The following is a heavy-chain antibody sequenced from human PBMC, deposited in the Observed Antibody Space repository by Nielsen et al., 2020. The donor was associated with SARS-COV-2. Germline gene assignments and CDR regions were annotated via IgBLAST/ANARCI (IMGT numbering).Heavy chain of an antibody. V-gene: IGHV5-51*01. J-gene: IGHJ4*02. D-gene: IGHD5-24*01. CDR2: IYPGDSDT. Sequence: GESLKISCKGSGYSFTSYWIGWVRQMPGKGLEWMGIIYPGDSDTRYSPSFQGQVTISADKSISTAYLQWSSLKASDTAMYYCARGRRDGYYWLQNSFDYWGQGTLVTVSS. CDR1: GYSFTSYW. CDR3: ARGRRDGYYWLQNSFDY.